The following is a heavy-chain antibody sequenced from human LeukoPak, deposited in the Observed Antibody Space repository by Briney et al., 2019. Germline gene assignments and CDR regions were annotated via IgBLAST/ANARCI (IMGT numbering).Heavy chain of an antibody. J-gene: IGHJ4*02. CDR3: ARDCALSRLAFMVRGVRPLDY. D-gene: IGHD3-10*01. CDR1: GYTFTGYG. Sequence: ASVKVSCKASGYTFTGYGLSWVRQAPGQGLEWMGWIGAYNGNTNYAQKLQGRVTMTTDTSTSTAYMELRSLRSDDTAVYYCARDCALSRLAFMVRGVRPLDYWGQGTLVTVSS. CDR2: IGAYNGNT. V-gene: IGHV1-18*04.